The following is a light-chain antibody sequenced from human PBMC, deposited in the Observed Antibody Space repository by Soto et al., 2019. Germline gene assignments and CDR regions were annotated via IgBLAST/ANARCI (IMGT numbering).Light chain of an antibody. CDR1: QSLLHSNGYNY. J-gene: IGKJ2*01. Sequence: DIVMTQSPLSLPVTPGEPASISCRSSQSLLHSNGYNYLDWYLQKPGQSPQLVIYLGSNRASGVPDRFSGSGSGTDFTLKISRVETEDVGVYYCMQALQTPLYTFGQGTKVDIK. CDR3: MQALQTPLYT. V-gene: IGKV2-28*01. CDR2: LGS.